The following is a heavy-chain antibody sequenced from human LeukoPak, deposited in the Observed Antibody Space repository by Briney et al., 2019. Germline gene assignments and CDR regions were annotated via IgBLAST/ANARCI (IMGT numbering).Heavy chain of an antibody. CDR1: GFTFSNYA. V-gene: IGHV3-30-3*01. Sequence: PGGSLRLSCAASGFTFSNYAMHWVRQAPGKGLEWVAVISSDGSNKYYADSVKGRFTISRDNSKNTLYLQMNSLRAEDTAVSYCARSYYYYGSGSHYDYWGQGTLVTVSS. D-gene: IGHD3-10*01. J-gene: IGHJ4*02. CDR2: ISSDGSNK. CDR3: ARSYYYYGSGSHYDY.